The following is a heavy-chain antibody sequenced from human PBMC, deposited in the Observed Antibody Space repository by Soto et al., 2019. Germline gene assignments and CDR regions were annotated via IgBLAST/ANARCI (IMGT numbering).Heavy chain of an antibody. D-gene: IGHD3-10*01. Sequence: SETLSLTCSVSGGSVSSYWWSWIRQPPGKGLEWIGYIYYTGSTNYSPSLKGRVTISLDASKSQFSLKLTSVTAADTAVYYCARGPGASDYYFDYWGPGTLVTVSS. CDR3: ARGPGASDYYFDY. J-gene: IGHJ4*02. V-gene: IGHV4-59*02. CDR1: GGSVSSYW. CDR2: IYYTGST.